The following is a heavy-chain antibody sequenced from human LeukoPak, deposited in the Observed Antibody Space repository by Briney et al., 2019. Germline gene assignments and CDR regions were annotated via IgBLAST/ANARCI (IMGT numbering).Heavy chain of an antibody. Sequence: SEALSLTCTVSGGSISSYYWSWIRQPPGKGLEWIGYIYYSGSTNYNPSLKSRVTISVDTSKNQFSLKLSSVTAADTAVYYCARGSITGTTVFPTCYFDYWGQGTLVTVSS. CDR1: GGSISSYY. CDR3: ARGSITGTTVFPTCYFDY. D-gene: IGHD1-20*01. V-gene: IGHV4-59*01. J-gene: IGHJ4*02. CDR2: IYYSGST.